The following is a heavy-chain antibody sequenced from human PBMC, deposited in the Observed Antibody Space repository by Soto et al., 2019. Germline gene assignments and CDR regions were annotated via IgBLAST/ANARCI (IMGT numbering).Heavy chain of an antibody. CDR2: IYWDDYK. V-gene: IGHV2-5*02. CDR1: GFSLSTSGVG. Sequence: QITLKESGPPLVKPTQTLTLTCTFSGFSLSTSGVGVGWIRQPPGKALEGLALIYWDDYKRYSPSLKSRLTITKVTSKYQVVLTMTNMDPVDTATYYCAHSLYDYVWGTNCFDPWGQGTLVTVSS. CDR3: AHSLYDYVWGTNCFDP. D-gene: IGHD3-16*01. J-gene: IGHJ5*02.